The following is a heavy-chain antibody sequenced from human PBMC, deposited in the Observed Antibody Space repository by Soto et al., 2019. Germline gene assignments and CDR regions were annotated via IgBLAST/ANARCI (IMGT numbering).Heavy chain of an antibody. V-gene: IGHV1-2*02. Sequence: GASVKVSCKASGYVFTGFYLHWVRQAPGQGLEWMGWIFPNSGATNYAQKFQGRVTLTRDTSLSTGYMDLTRLTSDDTAVYYCARVRAARPYYYGMDVWGQGTTVTVSS. CDR2: IFPNSGAT. D-gene: IGHD6-6*01. CDR3: ARVRAARPYYYGMDV. J-gene: IGHJ6*02. CDR1: GYVFTGFY.